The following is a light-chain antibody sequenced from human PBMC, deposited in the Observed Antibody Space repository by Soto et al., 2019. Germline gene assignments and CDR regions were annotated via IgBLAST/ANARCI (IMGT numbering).Light chain of an antibody. CDR1: TSDIGGYNY. CDR2: DVS. J-gene: IGLJ2*01. Sequence: QSVLTQPASVSASPGQSITISCTGTTSDIGGYNYVSWYQQHPGKAPKLMIYDVSNRPSGVSDRFSGSKSGNTASLTISGLQAEDEADYFCSSYTTTLAVFGGGTKVTVL. CDR3: SSYTTTLAV. V-gene: IGLV2-14*03.